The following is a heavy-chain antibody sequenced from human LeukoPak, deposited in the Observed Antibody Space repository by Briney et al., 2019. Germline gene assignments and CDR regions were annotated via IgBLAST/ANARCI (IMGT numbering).Heavy chain of an antibody. J-gene: IGHJ6*02. CDR3: AKTMKYYYYGMDV. CDR1: GFTFSSYG. Sequence: PGGSLRLSCAASGFTFSSYGMLWVRQAPGKGLEWVAVISYDGSNKYYADSVKGRFTISRDNSKNTLYLQMNSLRAEDTAVYYCAKTMKYYYYGMDVWGQGTTVTVSS. CDR2: ISYDGSNK. V-gene: IGHV3-30*18. D-gene: IGHD3-22*01.